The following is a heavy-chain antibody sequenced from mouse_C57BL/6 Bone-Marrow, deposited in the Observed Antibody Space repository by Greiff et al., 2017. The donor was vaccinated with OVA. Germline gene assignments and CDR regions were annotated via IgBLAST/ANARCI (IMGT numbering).Heavy chain of an antibody. V-gene: IGHV1-64*01. D-gene: IGHD4-1*01. J-gene: IGHJ2*01. Sequence: VQLQQPGAELVKPGASVKLSCKASGYTFTSYWMHWVKQRPGQGLEWIGMIHPNSGSTNYNEKFKSKATLTVDKSSSTAYMQLSSLTSEDSAVYYCARRELGRGFYYWGQGTTLTVSS. CDR3: ARRELGRGFYY. CDR2: IHPNSGST. CDR1: GYTFTSYW.